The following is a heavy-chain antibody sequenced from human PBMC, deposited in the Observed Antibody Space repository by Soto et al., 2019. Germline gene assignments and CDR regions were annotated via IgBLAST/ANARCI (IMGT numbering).Heavy chain of an antibody. CDR2: INAGNGNT. V-gene: IGHV1-18*01. CDR1: GYTFTSYG. D-gene: IGHD1-26*01. Sequence: GASVKVSCKASGYTFTSYGISWVRQAPGQGLEWMGWINAGNGNTKYSQKFQGWVTMTRDTSISTAYMELSRLRSDDTAVYYCARDGELGLQHWGQGTLVTSPQ. CDR3: ARDGELGLQH. J-gene: IGHJ1*01.